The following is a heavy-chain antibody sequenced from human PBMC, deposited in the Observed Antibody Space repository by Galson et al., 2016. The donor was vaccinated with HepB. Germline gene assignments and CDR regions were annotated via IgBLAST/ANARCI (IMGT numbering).Heavy chain of an antibody. CDR1: GYTFTNYY. J-gene: IGHJ6*02. V-gene: IGHV1-46*01. Sequence: SVKVSCKASGYTFTNYYLHWVRQAPGQGLEWMGIINPSGGTTSHAQTVQDRISMTRDTSTNTVYMQLSSLRSEDTAVYFCARGGSTWLAPAFYPLDVWGQGTTVTVSS. CDR3: ARGGSTWLAPAFYPLDV. D-gene: IGHD3-10*01. CDR2: INPSGGTT.